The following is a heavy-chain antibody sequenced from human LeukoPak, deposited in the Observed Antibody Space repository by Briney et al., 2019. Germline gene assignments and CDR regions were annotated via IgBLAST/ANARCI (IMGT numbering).Heavy chain of an antibody. CDR3: AKDKGYSSSSGFDY. Sequence: GRSLRLSCAASGFTFSSYGMHWVRQAPGKGLEWVAVIWYDGSNKYYADSVKGRFTISRDNSKNTLYLQMNSLRPEDMALYYCAKDKGYSSSSGFDYWGQGTLVTVSS. CDR1: GFTFSSYG. CDR2: IWYDGSNK. J-gene: IGHJ4*02. D-gene: IGHD6-6*01. V-gene: IGHV3-33*06.